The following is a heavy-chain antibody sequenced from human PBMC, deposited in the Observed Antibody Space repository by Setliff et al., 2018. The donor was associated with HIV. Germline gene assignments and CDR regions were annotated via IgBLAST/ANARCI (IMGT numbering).Heavy chain of an antibody. CDR2: INHGGTT. V-gene: IGHV4-34*01. CDR1: NGSSSGYY. D-gene: IGHD5-12*01. Sequence: PSETLSLTCAVYNGSSSGYYWTWVRQSPGKGLEWIGEINHGGTTTYNPSLKSRVTISVDTSKNQFPLKLNTVSAADTAVYYCALLEVPFIGAVSPPLWGQGNLVTVSS. J-gene: IGHJ4*02. CDR3: ALLEVPFIGAVSPPL.